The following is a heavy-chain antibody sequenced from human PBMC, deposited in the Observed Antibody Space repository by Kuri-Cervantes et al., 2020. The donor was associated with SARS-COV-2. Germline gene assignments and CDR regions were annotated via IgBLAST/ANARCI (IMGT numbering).Heavy chain of an antibody. V-gene: IGHV4-4*07. CDR3: ARADPVTHLFDY. Sequence: ESLKISCTVSGGSISSYYWSWIRQPAGKGLEWIGRIYTSGSTNYNPSLKSRVTMSVDTSKNQFSLKLSSVTAADTAVYYCARADPVTHLFDYWGQGTLVTVSS. CDR2: IYTSGST. J-gene: IGHJ4*02. D-gene: IGHD4-17*01. CDR1: GGSISSYY.